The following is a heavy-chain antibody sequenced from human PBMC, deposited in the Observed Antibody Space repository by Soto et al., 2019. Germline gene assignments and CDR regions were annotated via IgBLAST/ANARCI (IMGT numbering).Heavy chain of an antibody. Sequence: GSLRLSCAASGFTFSSYGMHWVRQAPGKGLEWVAVISYDGSNKYYADSVKGRFTIYRDNSKNTLYLQMNSLRAEDTAVYYCAKEGIAAAGVFDYWGQGTLVTVSS. CDR2: ISYDGSNK. V-gene: IGHV3-30*18. CDR3: AKEGIAAAGVFDY. D-gene: IGHD6-13*01. CDR1: GFTFSSYG. J-gene: IGHJ4*02.